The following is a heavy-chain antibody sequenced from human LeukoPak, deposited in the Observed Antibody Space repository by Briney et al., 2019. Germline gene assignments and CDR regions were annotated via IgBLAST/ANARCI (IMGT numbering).Heavy chain of an antibody. CDR2: ISSSGSTI. J-gene: IGHJ4*02. D-gene: IGHD5-18*01. CDR1: GFTFSSSE. V-gene: IGHV3-48*03. CDR3: ASNVDTATRAY. Sequence: TGGSLRLSCAASGFTFSSSEMNWVRQAPGKGLEWVSYISSSGSTIYYADSVKGRFTISRDNAKNSLYLQMNSLRAEDTAVYYCASNVDTATRAYWGQGTLVTVSS.